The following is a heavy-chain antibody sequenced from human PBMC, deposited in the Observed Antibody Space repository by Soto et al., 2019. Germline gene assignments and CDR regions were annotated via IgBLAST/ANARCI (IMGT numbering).Heavy chain of an antibody. CDR3: ARDRRYDILPGPSPYYMDV. Sequence: PGGSLRLSCAASGFTVSSNYMSWVRQAPGKGLEWVSVIYSGGSTYYADSVKGRFTISRDNSKNTLYLQMNSLRAEDTAVYYCARDRRYDILPGPSPYYMDVWGKGTTVTVSS. D-gene: IGHD3-9*01. CDR2: IYSGGST. J-gene: IGHJ6*03. V-gene: IGHV3-66*01. CDR1: GFTVSSNY.